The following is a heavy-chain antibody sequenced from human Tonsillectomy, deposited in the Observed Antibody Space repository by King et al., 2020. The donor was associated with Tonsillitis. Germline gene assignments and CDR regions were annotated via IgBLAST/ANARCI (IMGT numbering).Heavy chain of an antibody. CDR1: GGSITSGSYY. D-gene: IGHD3-9*01. Sequence: VQLQESGPGLVKPSQTLSLTCSVSGGSITSGSYYWTWIRQPAGKGLEWIGRIYTSGSTTYNPSLESRVTMSVDTSKNQFSLTLNSVTAADTAVYYCARGGDILTGGSLFDPWGQGTLVTVSS. CDR3: ARGGDILTGGSLFDP. V-gene: IGHV4-61*02. CDR2: IYTSGST. J-gene: IGHJ5*02.